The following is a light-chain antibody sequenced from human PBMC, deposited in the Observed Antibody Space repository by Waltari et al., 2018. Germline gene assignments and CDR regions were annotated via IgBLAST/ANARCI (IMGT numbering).Light chain of an antibody. Sequence: AIQMTQSPSSLSASVGGRVTITCRASQGIRNELGWYQQKPGKAPKPLIYAASSLQSGVPYRVSGSGSGTDFTLTISSLQPDDFATYYCLQDYIYPWTFGQGTKVEV. CDR1: QGIRNE. J-gene: IGKJ1*01. CDR3: LQDYIYPWT. CDR2: AAS. V-gene: IGKV1-6*01.